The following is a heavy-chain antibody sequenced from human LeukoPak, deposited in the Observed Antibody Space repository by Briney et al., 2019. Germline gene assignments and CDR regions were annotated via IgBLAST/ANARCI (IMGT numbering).Heavy chain of an antibody. J-gene: IGHJ4*02. Sequence: ASVKVSCKASGYTFTGYYMHWVRQAPGQGLERMGWIDPNSGGTNYAQKFQGRVAMTRDTSISTAYMELSRLRSDDTAVYYCARLDYYGSGSYFDYWGQGTLVTVSS. V-gene: IGHV1-2*02. CDR3: ARLDYYGSGSYFDY. CDR1: GYTFTGYY. D-gene: IGHD3-10*01. CDR2: IDPNSGGT.